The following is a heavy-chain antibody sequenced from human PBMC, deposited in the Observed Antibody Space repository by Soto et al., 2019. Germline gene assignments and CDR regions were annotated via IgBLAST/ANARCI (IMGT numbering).Heavy chain of an antibody. J-gene: IGHJ4*02. CDR1: GGSISSGDYY. CDR3: ARDPQDGYGYYFNY. CDR2: IYYSGST. Sequence: QVQLQESGPGLVKPSQTLSLTCTVSGGSISSGDYYWSWIRQPPGKGLEWIGYIYYSGSTYYNPSLKSRVTISVDTSKNQFSLKLSSVTAADTAMYHRARDPQDGYGYYFNYWGQGTLVTVSS. D-gene: IGHD5-12*01. V-gene: IGHV4-30-4*01.